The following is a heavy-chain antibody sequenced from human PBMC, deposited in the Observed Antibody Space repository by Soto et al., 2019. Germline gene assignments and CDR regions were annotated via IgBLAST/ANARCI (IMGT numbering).Heavy chain of an antibody. D-gene: IGHD6-19*01. V-gene: IGHV3-23*01. Sequence: EVQVLESGGGLVQPGGSLRLSCAASGFTFSSDAMSWVRQAPGKGLEWVSSISSSSTITYSVDSVKGRFTISRDNSKNTLYLQMNGLRAEDPAVYYCAKDGTGWSVFDYCGQGTLVTVSS. J-gene: IGHJ4*02. CDR2: ISSSSTIT. CDR3: AKDGTGWSVFDY. CDR1: GFTFSSDA.